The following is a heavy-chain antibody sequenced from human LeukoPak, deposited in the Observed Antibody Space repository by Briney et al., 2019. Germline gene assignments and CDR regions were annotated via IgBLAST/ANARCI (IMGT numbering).Heavy chain of an antibody. Sequence: SETLSLTCTVSGGSISTYYWSWIRQPAGKGLEWIGRIYTSGSTNYNPSLKSRVTMSVDTSKNQFSLKLSSVTAADTAVYYCVRVIGAPNYYYMDVWGKGTTVTVSS. V-gene: IGHV4-4*07. CDR2: IYTSGST. J-gene: IGHJ6*03. CDR3: VRVIGAPNYYYMDV. D-gene: IGHD3-22*01. CDR1: GGSISTYY.